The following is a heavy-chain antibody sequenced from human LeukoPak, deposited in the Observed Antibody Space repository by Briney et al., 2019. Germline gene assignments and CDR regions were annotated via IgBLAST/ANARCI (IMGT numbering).Heavy chain of an antibody. CDR1: GGSISSSSYY. CDR3: ARTTTVRGTYYMDV. V-gene: IGHV4-61*03. Sequence: PSETLSLTCTVSGGSISSSSYYWGWIRQPPGKGLEWIGYIYYSGSTNYNPSLKSRVTISVDTSKNRFSLKLRSVTAADTAVYYCARTTTVRGTYYMDVWGKGTTVTVSS. CDR2: IYYSGST. D-gene: IGHD3-10*01. J-gene: IGHJ6*03.